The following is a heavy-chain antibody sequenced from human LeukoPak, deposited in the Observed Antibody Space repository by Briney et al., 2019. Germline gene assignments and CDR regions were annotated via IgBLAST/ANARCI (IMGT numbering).Heavy chain of an antibody. Sequence: GESLKISCKGSGYSFTSYWIGWARQMPGKGLEWMGIIYPGDSDTRYSPSFQGQVTISADKSISTAYLQWSSLKASDTAMYYCARHQYYYGSGSYADYWGQGTLVTVSS. CDR2: IYPGDSDT. CDR3: ARHQYYYGSGSYADY. J-gene: IGHJ4*02. D-gene: IGHD3-10*01. CDR1: GYSFTSYW. V-gene: IGHV5-51*01.